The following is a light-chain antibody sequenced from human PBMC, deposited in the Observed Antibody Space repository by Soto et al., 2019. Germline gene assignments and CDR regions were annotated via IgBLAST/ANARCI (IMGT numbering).Light chain of an antibody. CDR1: RSNIGSNT. V-gene: IGLV1-44*01. CDR2: DNN. J-gene: IGLJ3*02. Sequence: QSVLTQPPSAAGTPGQRVTISCSGSRSNIGSNTANWYQQLPQTAPKLLIYDNNQRPSGVPDRFSGSQSGTSASLAISGLQSEDEADYYCAAWDGRLNGWVFGGGTKLTVL. CDR3: AAWDGRLNGWV.